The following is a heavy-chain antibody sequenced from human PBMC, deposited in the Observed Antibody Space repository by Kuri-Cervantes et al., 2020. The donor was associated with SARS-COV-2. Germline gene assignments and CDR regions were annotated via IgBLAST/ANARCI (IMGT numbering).Heavy chain of an antibody. CDR1: GYTFTSYG. V-gene: IGHV1-18*04. J-gene: IGHJ6*02. D-gene: IGHD2-2*02. Sequence: ASVKVSCKASGYTFTSYGISWVRQAPGQGLEWMGWISAYNGNTNYAQKLQGRVTMTTDTSTSTAYMELRSLRSEDTAVYYCARDIIHCSSTSCYTGSYYYGMDVWGQGTTVTVSS. CDR2: ISAYNGNT. CDR3: ARDIIHCSSTSCYTGSYYYGMDV.